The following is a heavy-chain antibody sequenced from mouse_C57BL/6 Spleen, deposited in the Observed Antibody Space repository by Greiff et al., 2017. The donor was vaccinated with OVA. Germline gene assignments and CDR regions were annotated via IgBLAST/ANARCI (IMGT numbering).Heavy chain of an antibody. J-gene: IGHJ3*01. Sequence: VKVVESGAELVKPGASVKISCKASGYAFSSYWMNWVKQRPGKGLEWIGQIYPGDGDTNYNGKFKGKATLTADKSSSTAYLQLSSLTSEDSAVYFCARGPHYAWFAYWGQGTLVTVSA. CDR1: GYAFSSYW. D-gene: IGHD1-1*02. V-gene: IGHV1-80*01. CDR3: ARGPHYAWFAY. CDR2: IYPGDGDT.